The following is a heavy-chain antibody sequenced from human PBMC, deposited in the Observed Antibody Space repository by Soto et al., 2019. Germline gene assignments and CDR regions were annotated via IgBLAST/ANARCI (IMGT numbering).Heavy chain of an antibody. CDR2: VSGTGSP. CDR1: GASMTNYH. V-gene: IGHV4-4*07. Sequence: QVQLQESGQGVVKPSETLSLTCTVSGASMTNYHWNWVRQSAGGGLEYIGRVSGTGSPAYNPSLKSRVTVSLYWSETQFSLMLTAVTAADTAVYSCARAYWHHTWGSIPAAFDPWGQGTLVIVSS. J-gene: IGHJ5*02. CDR3: ARAYWHHTWGSIPAAFDP. D-gene: IGHD3-16*01.